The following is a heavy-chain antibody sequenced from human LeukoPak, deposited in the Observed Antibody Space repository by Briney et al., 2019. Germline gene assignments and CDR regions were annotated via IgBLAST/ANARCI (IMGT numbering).Heavy chain of an antibody. CDR3: ARGIGYFGSGRYHLDY. J-gene: IGHJ4*02. Sequence: GVLRLSCAASGFTFTSYSMNWVRQAPRKGLEWISYIGTGGNTVYYADSVKGRFTISRDNAKNSLFLQMNSQRAEDTAVYYCARGIGYFGSGRYHLDYWGQGTLVTVSS. CDR2: IGTGGNTV. CDR1: GFTFTSYS. V-gene: IGHV3-48*01. D-gene: IGHD3-10*01.